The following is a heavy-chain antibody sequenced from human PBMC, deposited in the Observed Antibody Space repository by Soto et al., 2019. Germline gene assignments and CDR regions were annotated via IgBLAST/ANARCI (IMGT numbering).Heavy chain of an antibody. CDR1: GVSISNTSYY. D-gene: IGHD4-17*01. CDR3: ARQRSY. V-gene: IGHV4-39*01. J-gene: IGHJ4*02. Sequence: PSETLSLTCSVSGVSISNTSYYWGWIRQPPGKGLEWVGTIYFSGSTFYNPSLKSRVTISIDTSKNQFSLRLSSVTAQDESVYYCARQRSYGGQGTLVTVSS. CDR2: IYFSGST.